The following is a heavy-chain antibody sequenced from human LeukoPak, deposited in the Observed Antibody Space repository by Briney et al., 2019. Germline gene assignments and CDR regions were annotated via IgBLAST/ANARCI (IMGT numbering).Heavy chain of an antibody. D-gene: IGHD6-19*01. CDR1: GGSFSGYY. CDR2: INHSGST. CDR3: ARCSSGWYGRARFDY. V-gene: IGHV4-34*01. J-gene: IGHJ4*02. Sequence: PSETLSLTCAVYGGSFSGYYWSWIRQPPGKGLEWIGEINHSGSTYYNPSLKSRVTISVDTSKNQFSLKLSSVTAADTAVYYCARCSSGWYGRARFDYWGQGTLVTVSS.